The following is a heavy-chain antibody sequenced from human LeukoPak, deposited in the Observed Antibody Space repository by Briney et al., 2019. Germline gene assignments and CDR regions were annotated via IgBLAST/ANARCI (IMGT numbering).Heavy chain of an antibody. Sequence: GESLKISCEASGYTFTSYWIVWVRQMPGKGLEWMGIIYPGDSDTRYNPSFQGQVTISADRSISTAYLQWSSLKASDTAMYYCARHRDKARFDLWGQGTLVTVSS. CDR2: IYPGDSDT. D-gene: IGHD5-24*01. J-gene: IGHJ5*02. CDR3: ARHRDKARFDL. V-gene: IGHV5-51*01. CDR1: GYTFTSYW.